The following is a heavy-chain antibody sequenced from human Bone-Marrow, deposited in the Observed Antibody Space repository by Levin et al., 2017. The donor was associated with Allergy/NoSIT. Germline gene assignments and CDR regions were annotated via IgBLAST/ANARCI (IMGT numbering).Heavy chain of an antibody. Sequence: RTGGSLRLSCVASGFTFSSYPIHWVRQAPGKGLEWVAVIWSHGRKTNYEESLRGRFTVSRDNSKNTVSLQMNSLRAEDTAVYYCARGKYHYEGSGYTGLGWFDPWGQGTLVTVPS. CDR3: ARGKYHYEGSGYTGLGWFDP. J-gene: IGHJ5*02. V-gene: IGHV3-33*01. CDR2: IWSHGRKT. CDR1: GFTFSSYP. D-gene: IGHD3-22*01.